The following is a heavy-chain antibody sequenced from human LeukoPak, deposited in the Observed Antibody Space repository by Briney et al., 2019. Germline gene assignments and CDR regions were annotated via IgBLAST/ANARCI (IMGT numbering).Heavy chain of an antibody. V-gene: IGHV1-69*04. J-gene: IGHJ4*02. CDR3: ARGPNKYYYDSSGYYYTDY. Sequence: SVRVSPTAPRGTSRHYAICWVRQAPGQGLEWMGRIIPILGIANYAQKFQGRVTITADKSTRTAYMELSSLRSEDTAVYDCARGPNKYYYDSSGYYYTDYWGQGCLATVSS. D-gene: IGHD3-22*01. CDR2: IIPILGIA. CDR1: RGTSRHYA.